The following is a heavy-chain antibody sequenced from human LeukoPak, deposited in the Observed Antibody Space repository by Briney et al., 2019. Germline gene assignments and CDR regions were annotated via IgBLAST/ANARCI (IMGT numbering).Heavy chain of an antibody. J-gene: IGHJ5*02. CDR1: GYTFTNYD. CDR3: ARGPAASHRNWFDP. CDR2: MNPNSGYT. D-gene: IGHD2-15*01. V-gene: IGHV1-8*01. Sequence: ASVKVSCKASGYTFTNYDVNWVRQATGQGLEWMGWMNPNSGYTGHAQKFQGRVTMTRNTSISTAYMELSSLRSEDTVVYYCARGPAASHRNWFDPWGQGTLVTVSS.